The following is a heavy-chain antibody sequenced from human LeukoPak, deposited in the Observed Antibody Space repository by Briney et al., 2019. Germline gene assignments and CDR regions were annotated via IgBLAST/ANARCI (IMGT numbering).Heavy chain of an antibody. D-gene: IGHD1-26*01. Sequence: GASVKVSCKVSGYTLTELSMHWLRQAPGKGLEWMGGFDPEDGETIYAQKFQGRVTMTEDTSTDTAYMELSSLRSEDTAVYYCATDLRWELLYAFDIWGQGTMVTVSS. CDR3: ATDLRWELLYAFDI. J-gene: IGHJ3*02. CDR1: GYTLTELS. CDR2: FDPEDGET. V-gene: IGHV1-24*01.